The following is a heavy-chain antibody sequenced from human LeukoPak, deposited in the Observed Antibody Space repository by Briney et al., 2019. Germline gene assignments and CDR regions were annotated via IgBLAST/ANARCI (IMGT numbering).Heavy chain of an antibody. D-gene: IGHD6-6*01. J-gene: IGHJ4*02. CDR2: ISSSSSYI. V-gene: IGHV3-21*01. Sequence: GGSLRLSCAASGFTFSSYSMNWVPQAPGKGLEWVSSISSSSSYIYYADSVKGRFTISRDNAKNSLYLQMNSLRAEDTAVYYCARDLLSSSSLGTGEEFDYWGQGTLVTVSS. CDR1: GFTFSSYS. CDR3: ARDLLSSSSLGTGEEFDY.